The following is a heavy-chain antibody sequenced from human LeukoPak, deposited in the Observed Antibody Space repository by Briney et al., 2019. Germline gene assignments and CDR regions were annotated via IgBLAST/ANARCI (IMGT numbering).Heavy chain of an antibody. Sequence: GGSLRLSCAAFGFTFRSDDMNWVRQAPGKGLEWVSILDSDGSPSYADSVKGRFTISRDNSKNTLDLQMDSLRAEDTAVYYCAGWDSSGWSGMDVWGQGTTVTVSS. V-gene: IGHV3-53*01. J-gene: IGHJ6*02. CDR1: GFTFRSDD. D-gene: IGHD6-19*01. CDR3: AGWDSSGWSGMDV. CDR2: LDSDGSP.